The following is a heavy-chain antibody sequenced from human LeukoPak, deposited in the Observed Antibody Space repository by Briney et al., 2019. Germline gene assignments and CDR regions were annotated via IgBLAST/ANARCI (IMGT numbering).Heavy chain of an antibody. CDR3: ARGYCGSPSCYGNWFDP. J-gene: IGHJ5*02. V-gene: IGHV1-2*02. Sequence: ASVKVSCKASGYTFTGYYMHWVRQAPGQGLEWMGWINPNSGGTNYAQKFQGRVTMTRDTSISTAYMELSRLRSDDTAVYYCARGYCGSPSCYGNWFDPWGQGTLVTASS. CDR2: INPNSGGT. CDR1: GYTFTGYY. D-gene: IGHD2-2*01.